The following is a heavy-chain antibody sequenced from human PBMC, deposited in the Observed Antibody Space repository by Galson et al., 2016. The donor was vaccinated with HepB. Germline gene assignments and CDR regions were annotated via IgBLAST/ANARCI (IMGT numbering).Heavy chain of an antibody. CDR2: ISSSGSTI. J-gene: IGHJ4*02. Sequence: SLRLSCAGSGYNFGGYSINWVRQAPGKGLEWISYISSSGSTIFNAEALKGRFTISRDNTKNSLYLQMNSLRVEDTAIYYCATLAAYCSGGDCHPPDFWGPGTLVTVSS. D-gene: IGHD2-21*02. CDR3: ATLAAYCSGGDCHPPDF. V-gene: IGHV3-48*04. CDR1: GYNFGGYS.